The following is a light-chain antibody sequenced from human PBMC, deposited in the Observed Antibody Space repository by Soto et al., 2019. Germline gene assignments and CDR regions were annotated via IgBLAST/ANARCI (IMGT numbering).Light chain of an antibody. CDR2: EGS. CDR3: CSYAGSSTFV. Sequence: ALTQPASVSGSPGQSITISCTGTSSDVGSYNLVSWYQQHPGKAPKLMIYEGSKRTSGVSNRFSGSKSGNTASLTISGLQAEDEADYYCCSYAGSSTFVFGTGTKLTVL. CDR1: SSDVGSYNL. J-gene: IGLJ1*01. V-gene: IGLV2-23*01.